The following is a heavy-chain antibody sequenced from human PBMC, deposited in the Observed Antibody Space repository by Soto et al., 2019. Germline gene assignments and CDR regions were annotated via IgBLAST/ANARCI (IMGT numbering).Heavy chain of an antibody. Sequence: PETLSLTCAVSGYSISSGYYWGWIRQPPGKGLEWIGSIYHSGSTYYNPSLKSRVTISVDTSKNQFSLKLSSVTAADTAVYYCAGYSGSFDYWGQGNLVTV. V-gene: IGHV4-38-2*01. CDR1: GYSISSGYY. J-gene: IGHJ4*02. CDR2: IYHSGST. CDR3: AGYSGSFDY. D-gene: IGHD1-26*01.